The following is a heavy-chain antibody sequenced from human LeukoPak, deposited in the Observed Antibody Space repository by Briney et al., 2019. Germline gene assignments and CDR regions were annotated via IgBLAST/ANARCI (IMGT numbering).Heavy chain of an antibody. CDR1: GYTFTGYY. CDR3: ARGYDFWSAPDAFDI. CDR2: INPNTGGT. Sequence: ASVKVSCKSSGYTFTGYYLHWVRQDPGQGLEWMGWINPNTGGTTYAEKVQGRVTMTRDTSISTAYMELNRLRSDDTAMYFCARGYDFWSAPDAFDIWGQGTMVTVSS. V-gene: IGHV1-2*02. D-gene: IGHD3-3*01. J-gene: IGHJ3*02.